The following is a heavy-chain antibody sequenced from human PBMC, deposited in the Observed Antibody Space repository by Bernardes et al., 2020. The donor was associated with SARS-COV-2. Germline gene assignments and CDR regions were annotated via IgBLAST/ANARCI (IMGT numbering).Heavy chain of an antibody. CDR1: GFTFSTYT. Sequence: GGYLSLSCEASGFTFSTYTMNWVRQAPGKGLEWVSTITDSGDSTYYADSVKGRFTISRDNSKDRLYLQMNSLRAEDTAVYFCAKRRVEWELLHYFDSWGQGTLVTVSS. D-gene: IGHD1-26*01. J-gene: IGHJ4*02. CDR2: ITDSGDST. V-gene: IGHV3-23*01. CDR3: AKRRVEWELLHYFDS.